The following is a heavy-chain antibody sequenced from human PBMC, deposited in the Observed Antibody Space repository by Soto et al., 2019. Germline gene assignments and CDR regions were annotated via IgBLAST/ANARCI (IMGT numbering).Heavy chain of an antibody. CDR3: ARDAHYYDSSGYYYPGFRGYFDY. V-gene: IGHV3-33*01. CDR2: IWYDGSNK. D-gene: IGHD3-22*01. Sequence: QVQLVESGGGVVQPGRSLRLACAASGFTFSSYGMHWVRQAPGKGLEWVAVIWYDGSNKYYADSVKGRFTISRDNSKNTLCLKMNSLRAEDTAVYYCARDAHYYDSSGYYYPGFRGYFDYWGQGTLVTVSS. J-gene: IGHJ4*02. CDR1: GFTFSSYG.